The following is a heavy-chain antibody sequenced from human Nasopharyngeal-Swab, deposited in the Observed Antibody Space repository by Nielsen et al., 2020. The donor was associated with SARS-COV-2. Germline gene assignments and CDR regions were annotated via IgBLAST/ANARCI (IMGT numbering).Heavy chain of an antibody. D-gene: IGHD3-3*01. V-gene: IGHV1-18*01. CDR2: ISAYNGNT. CDR3: ARGRYYYDFWSGPSPNNWFDP. J-gene: IGHJ5*02. CDR1: GYTFTSYG. Sequence: APVKVSCKASGYTFTSYGISWVRQAPGQGLGWMGWISAYNGNTNYAQKLQGRVTMTTDTSTSTAYMELRSLRSDDTAVYYCARGRYYYDFWSGPSPNNWFDPWGQGTLVTVSS.